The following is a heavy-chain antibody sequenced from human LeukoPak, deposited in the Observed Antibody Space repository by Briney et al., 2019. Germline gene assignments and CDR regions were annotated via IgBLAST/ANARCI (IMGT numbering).Heavy chain of an antibody. V-gene: IGHV3-21*01. CDR1: GFTFSSYS. CDR3: ARAHNWKYGTFDY. Sequence: GGSLRLSCAASGFTFSSYSMNWVRQAPGKGLEWVSSSSSSSYIYYADSVKGRFTISRDNAKNSLYLQMNSLRAEDTAVYYCARAHNWKYGTFDYWGQGTLVTVSS. D-gene: IGHD1-7*01. J-gene: IGHJ4*02. CDR2: SSSSSYI.